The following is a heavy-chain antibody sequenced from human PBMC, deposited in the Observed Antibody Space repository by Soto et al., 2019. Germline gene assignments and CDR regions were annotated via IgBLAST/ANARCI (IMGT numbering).Heavy chain of an antibody. CDR3: ARHGNGYYYGMDV. D-gene: IGHD2-8*01. CDR1: GGAINSETYY. V-gene: IGHV4-39*01. CDR2: IYYSGTT. Sequence: QLQLQESGPGLVKPSETLSLTCNVPGGAINSETYYWAWIRQPPGKGLEWIGSIYYSGTTYYNPSLQSRVTISVDTSRNQFSLRLSSVTAADTAVYYCARHGNGYYYGMDVWGQGTTVTVSS. J-gene: IGHJ6*02.